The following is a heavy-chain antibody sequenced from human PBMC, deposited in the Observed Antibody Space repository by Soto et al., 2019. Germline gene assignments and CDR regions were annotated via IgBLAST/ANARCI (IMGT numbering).Heavy chain of an antibody. CDR1: GYSFTSYW. D-gene: IGHD3-9*01. CDR3: ARLRPSGFYYYYYGVDV. Sequence: GESLKISCKGSGYSFTSYWIGWVRQLPGKGLEWIGIIYPGDSDTRYSPSFQGQVTIPADKSITTAYLQWSSLKASETSMYYFARLRPSGFYYYYYGVDVWGPATTVTVAS. J-gene: IGHJ6*02. V-gene: IGHV5-51*01. CDR2: IYPGDSDT.